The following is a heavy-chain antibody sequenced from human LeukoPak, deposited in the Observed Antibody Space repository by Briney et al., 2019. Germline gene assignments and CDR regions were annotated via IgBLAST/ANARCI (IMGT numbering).Heavy chain of an antibody. D-gene: IGHD5-18*01. CDR1: GGTFSSYA. V-gene: IGHV1-69*05. CDR3: ARARNVDTAMVKEYYFDY. J-gene: IGHJ4*02. CDR2: IIPIFGTA. Sequence: SVKVSCKASGGTFSSYAISWVRQAPGQGLEWMGGIIPIFGTANYAQKFQGRVTITTDESTSIAYMELSSLRSEDTAVYYCARARNVDTAMVKEYYFDYWGQGTLVTVSS.